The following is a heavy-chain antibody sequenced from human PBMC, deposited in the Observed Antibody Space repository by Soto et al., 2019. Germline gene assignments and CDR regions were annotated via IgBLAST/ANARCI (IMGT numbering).Heavy chain of an antibody. V-gene: IGHV1-2*02. CDR2: VNPNSGGI. Sequence: XSVKGACKASAYTFTGYYIHWVRRAPGQGLEWMGWVNPNSGGIQYAQKFQGRVTMARDTSISTAFMVLSRLRSDDTAIYYCARVGRGDMITFGGVIGAAFDICGQGTMVTVSS. CDR1: AYTFTGYY. J-gene: IGHJ3*02. CDR3: ARVGRGDMITFGGVIGAAFDI. D-gene: IGHD3-16*02.